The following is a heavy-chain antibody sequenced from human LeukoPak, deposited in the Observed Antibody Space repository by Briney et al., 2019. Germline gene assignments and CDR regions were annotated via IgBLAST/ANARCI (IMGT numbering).Heavy chain of an antibody. D-gene: IGHD4-17*01. Sequence: GGSLRLSCAASGFTFSSYGMHWVRQAPGKGLEGVAFIRCDGSNKYYADSVKGRITISRDNSKNTLYLQMNSLRAEDTAVYYCAKDYDSGDYVGYFDYWGQGTLVTVSS. V-gene: IGHV3-30*02. CDR3: AKDYDSGDYVGYFDY. CDR1: GFTFSSYG. J-gene: IGHJ4*02. CDR2: IRCDGSNK.